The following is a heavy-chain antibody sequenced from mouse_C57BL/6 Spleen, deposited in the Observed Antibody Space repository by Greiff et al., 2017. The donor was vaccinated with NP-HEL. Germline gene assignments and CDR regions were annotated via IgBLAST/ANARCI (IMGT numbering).Heavy chain of an antibody. J-gene: IGHJ3*01. V-gene: IGHV1-53*01. CDR1: GDSGNRGG. D-gene: IGHD2-3*01. Sequence: VQLQQPGTELVKPGDEVKREGKEAGDSGNRGGRPGVQARPGPFLSLLFNINTSPFGTNYNDNFKIKATLTVDKSSSTAYMQLSSLTSEDSAVYYCARSGYYAWFAYWGQGTLVTVSA. CDR2: INTSPFGT. CDR3: ARSGYYAWFAY.